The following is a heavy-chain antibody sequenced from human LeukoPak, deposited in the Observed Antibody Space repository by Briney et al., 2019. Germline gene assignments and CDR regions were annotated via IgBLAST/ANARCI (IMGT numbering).Heavy chain of an antibody. J-gene: IGHJ4*02. V-gene: IGHV3-21*01. D-gene: IGHD4-17*01. CDR3: ACNGDYDPFGYFDY. CDR1: GFTFSSYS. Sequence: PGGSLRLSCAASGFTFSSYSMNWVRQAPGKGLEWVSSISSSSSYIYYADSVKGRFTISRDNAKNSLYLQMNSLRAEDTAVYYCACNGDYDPFGYFDYWGQGTLVTVSP. CDR2: ISSSSSYI.